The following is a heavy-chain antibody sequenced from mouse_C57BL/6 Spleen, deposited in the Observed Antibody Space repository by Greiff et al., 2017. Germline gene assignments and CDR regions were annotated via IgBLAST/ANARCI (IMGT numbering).Heavy chain of an antibody. CDR3: ARFYYGSSYDYYAMDY. J-gene: IGHJ4*01. CDR1: GFTFTDYY. D-gene: IGHD1-1*01. CDR2: VYPYNGGT. Sequence: VQLKESGPVLVKPGPSVKISCKASGFTFTDYYMHWVKQSHGKSLEWIGLVYPYNGGTSYNQKFKGKATLTVDTSSSTAYMELNSLTSEDSAVYYCARFYYGSSYDYYAMDYWGQGTSVTVSS. V-gene: IGHV1-36*01.